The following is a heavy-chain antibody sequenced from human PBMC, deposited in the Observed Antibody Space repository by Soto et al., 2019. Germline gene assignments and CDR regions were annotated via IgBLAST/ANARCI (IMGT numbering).Heavy chain of an antibody. CDR3: ARSGDNYNVLDY. D-gene: IGHD3-10*02. CDR1: GFSISDHY. V-gene: IGHV3-11*03. CDR2: SSNSGTFT. Sequence: GSLRLSCAASGFSISDHYMSWIRQAPGKGLEWVSYSSNSGTFTKYADSVKGRFSISRDNAKNSLYLEINSLRGEDTAIYYCARSGDNYNVLDYWGQGTPVTVSS. J-gene: IGHJ4*02.